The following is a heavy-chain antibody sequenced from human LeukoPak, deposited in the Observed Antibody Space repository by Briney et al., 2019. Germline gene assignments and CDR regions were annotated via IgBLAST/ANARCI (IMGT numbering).Heavy chain of an antibody. CDR2: IHYSGRP. J-gene: IGHJ6*02. V-gene: IGHV4-59*11. CDR1: GGSISSHY. D-gene: IGHD3-16*01. CDR3: ARFGVDYDMDV. Sequence: SETLSLTCTVSGGSISSHYWSWIRQPPGKGLEWIGQIHYSGRPDYNPSLKSRVTISVDTSKNQLSLKVTSVTGADTAVYYCARFGVDYDMDVWGQGTTVTVSS.